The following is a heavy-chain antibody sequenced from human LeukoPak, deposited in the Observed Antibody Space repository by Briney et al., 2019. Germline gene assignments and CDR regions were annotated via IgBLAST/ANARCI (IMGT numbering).Heavy chain of an antibody. J-gene: IGHJ4*02. CDR1: GGSFSGYY. D-gene: IGHD1-26*01. V-gene: IGHV4-34*01. Sequence: SETLSLTCAVYGGSFSGYYWSWIRQPPGKGLEWIGEINHSGSTNYNPSLKSRVTISVDTSKNQFSLKLTSVTAADTAVYYCATTTIRLGYWGQGTLVTVSS. CDR3: ATTTIRLGY. CDR2: INHSGST.